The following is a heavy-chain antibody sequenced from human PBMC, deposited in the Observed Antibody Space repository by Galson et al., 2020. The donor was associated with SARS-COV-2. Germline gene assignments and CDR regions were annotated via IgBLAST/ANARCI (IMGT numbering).Heavy chain of an antibody. CDR1: GGSISSGDYY. Sequence: ETSETLSLTCTVSGGSISSGDYYWSWIRQPPGKGLEWIGYIYYSGSTYYNPSLKSRVTISVDTSKNQFSLKLSSVTAADTAVYYCARDRAPRYYDFWSGYDPAFDIGGQGTMVTVSS. CDR2: IYYSGST. V-gene: IGHV4-30-4*01. J-gene: IGHJ3*02. CDR3: ARDRAPRYYDFWSGYDPAFDI. D-gene: IGHD3-3*01.